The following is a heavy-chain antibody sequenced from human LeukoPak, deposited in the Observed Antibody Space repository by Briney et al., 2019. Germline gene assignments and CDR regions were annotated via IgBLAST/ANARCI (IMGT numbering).Heavy chain of an antibody. D-gene: IGHD3-22*01. Sequence: GASVKVSCKVSGYTLTELSMHWVRQAPGKGREWMGGFDPEDGETIYAQKFQGRVTMTEDTSTDTAYMELSSLRSEDTAVYYCATVRYYYDSSGYYYAVPYFDYWGQGTLVTVSS. CDR2: FDPEDGET. J-gene: IGHJ4*02. CDR1: GYTLTELS. V-gene: IGHV1-24*01. CDR3: ATVRYYYDSSGYYYAVPYFDY.